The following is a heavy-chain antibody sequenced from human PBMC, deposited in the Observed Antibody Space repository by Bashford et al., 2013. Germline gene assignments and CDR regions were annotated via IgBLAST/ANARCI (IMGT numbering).Heavy chain of an antibody. Sequence: SSETLSLTCAVSGGSISNDWWSWVRQPPGKGLEWIGSIYHSGSTYYNPSLKSRVTISVDTSKNQFSLKLSSVTAADTAVYYCARDYGYDILTGHNWFDPWGQGTLVTVSS. CDR1: GGSISNDW. CDR2: IYHSGST. D-gene: IGHD3-9*01. CDR3: ARDYGYDILTGHNWFDP. V-gene: IGHV4-4*02. J-gene: IGHJ5*02.